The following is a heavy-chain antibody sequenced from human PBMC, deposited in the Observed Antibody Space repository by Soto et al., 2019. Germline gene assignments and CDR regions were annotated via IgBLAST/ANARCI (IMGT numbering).Heavy chain of an antibody. V-gene: IGHV3-23*01. CDR3: AKRRGAGGHFDY. D-gene: IGHD2-15*01. J-gene: IGHJ4*02. CDR2: VSIGGST. CDR1: GFTFSSYA. Sequence: GGSLRLSCSASGFTFSSYAMGWVRQGPGKGLEWVAVVSIGGSTHYADSVRGRFTISRDNSKNTLSLQMNSLTAEDTAVYFCAKRRGAGGHFDYWGQGALVTVS.